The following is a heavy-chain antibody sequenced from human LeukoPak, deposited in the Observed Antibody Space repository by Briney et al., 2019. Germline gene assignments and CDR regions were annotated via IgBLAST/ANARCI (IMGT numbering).Heavy chain of an antibody. J-gene: IGHJ4*02. CDR1: GGSISSYY. Sequence: PSETLSLTCTVSGGSISSYYWSWIRQPPGKGLEWIGYIYYSGSTNYNPSLKSRVTISVDTSKNQFSLKLSSVTAADPAVYYCARGPPYGGNPFDYWGQGTLVTVSS. CDR3: ARGPPYGGNPFDY. CDR2: IYYSGST. D-gene: IGHD4-17*01. V-gene: IGHV4-59*01.